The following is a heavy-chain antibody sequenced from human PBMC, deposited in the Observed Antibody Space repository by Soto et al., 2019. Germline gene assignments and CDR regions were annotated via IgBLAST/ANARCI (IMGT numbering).Heavy chain of an antibody. CDR2: ISSSSSYI. V-gene: IGHV3-21*01. CDR1: GFTFSSYI. D-gene: IGHD3-3*01. Sequence: GGSLRLSCAASGFTFSSYIMNWVRQAPGKGLEWVSSISSSSSYIYYADSVKGRFTISRDNAKNTLYLQMNSLRAEDTAVYYCARDKRDLRFLEWSYYFDYWGQGTLVTVSS. J-gene: IGHJ4*02. CDR3: ARDKRDLRFLEWSYYFDY.